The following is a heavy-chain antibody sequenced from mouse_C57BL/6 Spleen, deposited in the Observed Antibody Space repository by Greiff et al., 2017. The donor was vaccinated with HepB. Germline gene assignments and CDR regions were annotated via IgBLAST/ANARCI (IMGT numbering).Heavy chain of an antibody. V-gene: IGHV1-18*01. CDR1: GYTFTDYN. CDR2: INPNNGGT. J-gene: IGHJ4*01. Sequence: EVQLQQSGPELVKPGASVKIPCKASGYTFTDYNMDWVKQSHGKSLEWIGDINPNNGGTIYNQKFKGKATLTVDKSSSTAYMELRSLTSEDTAVYYCARRGFITTAYAMDYWGQGTSVTVSS. D-gene: IGHD1-1*01. CDR3: ARRGFITTAYAMDY.